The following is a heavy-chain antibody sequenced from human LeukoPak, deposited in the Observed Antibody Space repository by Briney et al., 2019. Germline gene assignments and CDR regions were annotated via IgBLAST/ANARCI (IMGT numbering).Heavy chain of an antibody. CDR2: IYYSGST. J-gene: IGHJ4*02. CDR1: GGSISSYY. Sequence: SETLSLTCTVSGGSISSYYWSWIRQPPGKGLEWIGYIYYSGSTNYNPSLKSRVTISVDTSKNQFSLKLSSVTAADTAVYYCASSRSGWSLIFDYWGQGTLVTVSS. D-gene: IGHD6-19*01. CDR3: ASSRSGWSLIFDY. V-gene: IGHV4-59*01.